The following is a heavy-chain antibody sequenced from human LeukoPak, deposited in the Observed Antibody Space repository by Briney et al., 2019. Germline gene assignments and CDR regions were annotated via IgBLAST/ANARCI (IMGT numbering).Heavy chain of an antibody. V-gene: IGHV3-33*01. CDR3: ARDSTDSSSTFDY. CDR1: EFTFSRYG. Sequence: GGSLRLSCAASEFTFSRYGMHWVRQAPAKGLDWVAVIWYDGSNEYYADSVKGRFTFSRDNSKKTLYLQMNTLRAEDTAVYYCARDSTDSSSTFDYWGQGTLVTVSS. J-gene: IGHJ4*02. D-gene: IGHD6-6*01. CDR2: IWYDGSNE.